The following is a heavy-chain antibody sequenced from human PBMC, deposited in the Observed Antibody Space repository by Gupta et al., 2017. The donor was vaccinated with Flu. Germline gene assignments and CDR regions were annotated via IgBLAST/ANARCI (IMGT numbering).Heavy chain of an antibody. Sequence: QVQLVESGGGVVQPARYLRLSCTASGLAFSISGMHWLRQAPGKGLEWVAVIAYDGSNQWFVVAVRGRFTIAIDNSKNTLYLQMNSLRPADTAVYYCAKGGLHNWNYDGDYWGQGTLVTVSS. CDR2: IAYDGSNQ. D-gene: IGHD1-7*01. V-gene: IGHV3-30*18. CDR1: GLAFSISG. CDR3: AKGGLHNWNYDGDY. J-gene: IGHJ4*02.